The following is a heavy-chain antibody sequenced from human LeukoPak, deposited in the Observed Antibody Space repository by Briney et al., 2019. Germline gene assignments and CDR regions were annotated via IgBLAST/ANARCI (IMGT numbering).Heavy chain of an antibody. CDR2: IYHRGST. CDR1: GGSISSGGYY. CDR3: AGVLSLSPFAS. J-gene: IGHJ4*02. D-gene: IGHD2/OR15-2a*01. Sequence: SETLSLTCSVSGGSISSGGYYWSWIRQHPGKGLEWIGYIYHRGSTYYNPSLKSRVTISVDTSKNQFSLKLSSVTAADTAVYYWAGVLSLSPFASGGGETLVTFPS. V-gene: IGHV4-31*03.